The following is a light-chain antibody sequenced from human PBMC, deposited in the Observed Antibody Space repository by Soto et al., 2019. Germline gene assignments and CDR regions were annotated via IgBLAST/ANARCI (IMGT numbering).Light chain of an antibody. CDR3: SSRTTSTPYV. J-gene: IGLJ1*01. CDR2: EVS. Sequence: QSALTQPASVSGSPGQSITISCTGTSSDIGAYNSVSWYQQHPGKAPKLMIYEVSNRPSGVSNRVSASKSGNTASLTIYGLQAEDEADYYCSSRTTSTPYVFGTGTKVTVL. V-gene: IGLV2-14*01. CDR1: SSDIGAYNS.